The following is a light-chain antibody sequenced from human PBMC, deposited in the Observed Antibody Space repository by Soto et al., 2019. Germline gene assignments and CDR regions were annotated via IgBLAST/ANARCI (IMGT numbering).Light chain of an antibody. CDR1: QSVSSN. Sequence: EIVLTQSPATLSVSPGARXTLXCRASQSVSSNLAWYQQKPGQAPRLLIYGASSRATGIPARFSGSGSGIEFTLTISSLQSEDIAIYYCQQYNKWPGTFGQGTKVDIK. V-gene: IGKV3-15*01. J-gene: IGKJ2*01. CDR3: QQYNKWPGT. CDR2: GAS.